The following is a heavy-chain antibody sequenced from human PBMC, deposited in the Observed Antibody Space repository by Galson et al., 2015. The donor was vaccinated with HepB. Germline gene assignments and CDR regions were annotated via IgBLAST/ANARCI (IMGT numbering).Heavy chain of an antibody. Sequence: SLRLSCAASGFTFSTYAMNWVRQAPGKGLEWVSVISGDTAKIFHADSVKGRFTISRDNSMNTVYLQMDSLRAEDTALYYCAKGGNWDSRYFDYWGQGSLVTVSS. CDR2: ISGDTAKI. D-gene: IGHD7-27*01. CDR3: AKGGNWDSRYFDY. J-gene: IGHJ4*02. V-gene: IGHV3-23*01. CDR1: GFTFSTYA.